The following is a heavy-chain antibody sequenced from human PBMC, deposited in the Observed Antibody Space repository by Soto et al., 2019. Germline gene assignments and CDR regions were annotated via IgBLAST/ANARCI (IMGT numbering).Heavy chain of an antibody. V-gene: IGHV3-74*01. D-gene: IGHD3-10*01. CDR3: ARSWNYAAGSRIDY. CDR2: ITGDGSFT. CDR1: GFTFSSYW. Sequence: EVQLVESGGGLVEPGGSLRLSCAASGFTFSSYWRHWVRQGQGKGLVWVSRITGDGSFTTYADSVKGRFTISRDNAKNTLYLQMNSLRVEDTAVYYCARSWNYAAGSRIDYWGQGTLATVSS. J-gene: IGHJ4*02.